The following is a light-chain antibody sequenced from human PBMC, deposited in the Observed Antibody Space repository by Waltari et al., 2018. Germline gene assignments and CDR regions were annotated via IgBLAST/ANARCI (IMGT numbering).Light chain of an antibody. V-gene: IGKV4-1*01. Sequence: DIVMTQSPDSLAVSLGERATINCKSSQSVLYSSNNNNYLAWYQQKPGQSPKLLIYWASTRESGVPDRFSGSGSGTDFILTISSLQAEDVAIYYCLQYYSTPPGTFGQGTKVEIK. J-gene: IGKJ1*01. CDR1: QSVLYSSNNNNY. CDR3: LQYYSTPPGT. CDR2: WAS.